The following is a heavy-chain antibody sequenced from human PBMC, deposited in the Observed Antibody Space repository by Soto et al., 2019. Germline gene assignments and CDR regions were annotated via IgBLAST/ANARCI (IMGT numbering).Heavy chain of an antibody. CDR2: INAGNGNT. V-gene: IGHV1-3*01. D-gene: IGHD2-2*01. CDR3: ARLGGSVVVPAAMEGNAFDI. J-gene: IGHJ3*02. Sequence: ASVKVSCKASGYTFTSYAMHWVRQAPGQRLEWMGWINAGNGNTKYSQKFQGRVTITRDTSASTAYMELSSLRSEDTAVYYCARLGGSVVVPAAMEGNAFDIWGQGTMVTVSS. CDR1: GYTFTSYA.